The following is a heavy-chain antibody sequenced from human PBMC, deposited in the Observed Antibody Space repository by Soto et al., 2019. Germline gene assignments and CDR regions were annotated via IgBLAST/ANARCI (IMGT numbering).Heavy chain of an antibody. J-gene: IGHJ4*02. CDR2: IIPIFGTA. CDR1: GGTFSSYA. V-gene: IGHV1-69*13. Sequence: SVKVSCKASGGTFSSYAISWVRQAPGQGLEWMGGIIPIFGTANYAQKLQGRVTITADESTSTAYMKLSSLRSEDTAVYYCARDASFSYNWNYGQGGPLDDWGQGTLVTVSS. D-gene: IGHD1-7*01. CDR3: ARDASFSYNWNYGQGGPLDD.